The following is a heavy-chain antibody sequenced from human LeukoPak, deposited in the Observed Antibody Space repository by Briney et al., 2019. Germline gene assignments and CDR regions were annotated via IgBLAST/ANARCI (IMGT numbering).Heavy chain of an antibody. CDR1: GFTFSSYE. J-gene: IGHJ4*02. CDR3: ARGGDYIDY. Sequence: GGSLRLSCAASGFTFSSYEINWVRQAPGKGPEWVSYISMSGSAIYYADSVKGRFTISRDNAKSSLYLQMNSLRAEDTAVYYCARGGDYIDYWGQGTPVTVSS. V-gene: IGHV3-48*03. CDR2: ISMSGSAI.